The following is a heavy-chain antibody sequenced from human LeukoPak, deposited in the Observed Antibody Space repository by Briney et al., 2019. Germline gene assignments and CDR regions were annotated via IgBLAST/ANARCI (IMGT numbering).Heavy chain of an antibody. CDR3: ARELAGADKSLNWFDP. CDR1: GGSITSSSYY. Sequence: KTSETLSLTCTVSGGSITSSSYYWGWIRQPPGKGLEWIGEINHSGSTNYNPSLKSRVTISVDTSKNQFSLKLSSVTAADTAVYYCARELAGADKSLNWFDPWGQGTLVTVSS. J-gene: IGHJ5*02. D-gene: IGHD1-26*01. CDR2: INHSGST. V-gene: IGHV4-39*07.